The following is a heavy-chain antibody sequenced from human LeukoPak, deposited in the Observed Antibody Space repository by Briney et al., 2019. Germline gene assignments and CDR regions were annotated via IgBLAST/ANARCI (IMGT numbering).Heavy chain of an antibody. CDR2: IIPIFGTA. J-gene: IGHJ4*02. CDR1: GGSFSREA. D-gene: IGHD2-15*01. CDR3: GRKAGDCGGGSCYSIDY. V-gene: IGHV1-69*05. Sequence: SVTVSCKAFGGSFSREAISGVRPAPGQGLAWMGGIIPIFGTANYEQKFQGRVTITTDESTTTAYMEVSSLRSEDTAVYYCGRKAGDCGGGSCYSIDYWGQGTLVTVSS.